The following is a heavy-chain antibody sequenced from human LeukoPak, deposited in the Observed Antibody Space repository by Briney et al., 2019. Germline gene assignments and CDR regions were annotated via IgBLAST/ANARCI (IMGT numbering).Heavy chain of an antibody. V-gene: IGHV4-59*01. CDR2: IYYSGST. CDR1: GGSISSYY. Sequence: SETLSLTCTVSGGSISSYYWSWIRQPPGKGLEWIGYIYYSGSTNYNPSLKSRVTISVDTSKNQFSLKLSSVTAADTAVYYCARAYTAIDYWGQGTLVTVSS. D-gene: IGHD3-16*01. J-gene: IGHJ4*02. CDR3: ARAYTAIDY.